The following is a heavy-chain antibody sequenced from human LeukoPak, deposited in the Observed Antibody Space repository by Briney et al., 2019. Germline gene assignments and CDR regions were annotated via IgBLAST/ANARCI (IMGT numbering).Heavy chain of an antibody. V-gene: IGHV3-20*01. J-gene: IGHJ4*02. CDR1: GFTFDDYG. CDR3: ARAKGDGITGTPLEY. D-gene: IGHD1-7*01. Sequence: GGSLRLSCAASGFTFDDYGMSWVRQAPGKGLEWVSGINWNGGRTGYADSVKGRFTISRDNAKNSLYLQMNSLRAEDTALYHCARAKGDGITGTPLEYWGQGTLVTVSS. CDR2: INWNGGRT.